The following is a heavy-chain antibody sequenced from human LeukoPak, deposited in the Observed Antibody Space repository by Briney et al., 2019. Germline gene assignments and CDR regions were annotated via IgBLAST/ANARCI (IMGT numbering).Heavy chain of an antibody. CDR3: AKGRPGLGATDY. CDR2: ISGSGGST. J-gene: IGHJ4*02. CDR1: GFSFSNYG. D-gene: IGHD1-26*01. Sequence: PGRSLRLSCAASGFSFSNYGMHWVRQAPGKGLEWVSAISGSGGSTYYADSVKGRFTISRDNSKNTLYLQMNSLRAEDTAVYYCAKGRPGLGATDYWGQGTLVTVSS. V-gene: IGHV3-23*01.